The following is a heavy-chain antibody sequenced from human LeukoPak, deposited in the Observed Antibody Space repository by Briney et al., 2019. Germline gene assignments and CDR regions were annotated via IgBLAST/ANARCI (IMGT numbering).Heavy chain of an antibody. V-gene: IGHV3-48*04. J-gene: IGHJ6*02. Sequence: GGSLRLSCAASEFTFSSYSMNWVRQAPGKGLEWVSYITNSGNSKSYADSVKGRFTISRDNTKNILYLQMNSLRAEDTAVYYCVRDARYCPDVWGQGTAVTVSS. CDR3: VRDARYCPDV. D-gene: IGHD2-8*02. CDR2: ITNSGNSK. CDR1: EFTFSSYS.